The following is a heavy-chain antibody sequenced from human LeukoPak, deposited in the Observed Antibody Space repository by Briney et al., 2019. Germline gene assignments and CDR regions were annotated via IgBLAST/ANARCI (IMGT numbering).Heavy chain of an antibody. CDR3: AHKGRGSGSYTM. Sequence: SGPTLVNPTQTLTLTCTFSGFSLRNTGVAVAWIRQPPGKALEWLAVNYWNNDKSFSPSLKSRLTITKDTSKNQVVLIMTNMDPLDTGTYYSAHKGRGSGSYTMWGQGTLVTVSS. CDR1: GFSLRNTGVA. J-gene: IGHJ4*02. D-gene: IGHD3-10*01. CDR2: NYWNNDK. V-gene: IGHV2-5*01.